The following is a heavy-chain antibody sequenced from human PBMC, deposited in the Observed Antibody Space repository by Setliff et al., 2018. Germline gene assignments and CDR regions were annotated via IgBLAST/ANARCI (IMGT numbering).Heavy chain of an antibody. Sequence: ASVKVSCKASGYTFTSYDINWVRQATGRGLEWMGWMNPNSGNTGYAQKFQGRVTMTRNTSISTAYMELSSLRSEDTAVYYCASRRVRGLGMDVWGQGTTVTVSS. CDR2: MNPNSGNT. J-gene: IGHJ6*02. CDR1: GYTFTSYD. V-gene: IGHV1-8*01. CDR3: ASRRVRGLGMDV. D-gene: IGHD3-10*01.